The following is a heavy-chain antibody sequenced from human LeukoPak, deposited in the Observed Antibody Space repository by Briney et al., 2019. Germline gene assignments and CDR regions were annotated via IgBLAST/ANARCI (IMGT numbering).Heavy chain of an antibody. CDR1: GGSLSGVNYY. CDR3: ARDSCSSTTCYLH. D-gene: IGHD2-2*01. J-gene: IGHJ4*02. V-gene: IGHV4-61*02. Sequence: SETLSLTCTVSGGSLSGVNYYGSWIRQPAGKGLELIGRIYTSGSTNYNPSLKSRVTISVDTSRNHFSLRLSSVTAADTAVYYCARDSCSSTTCYLHWGQGTLVTVSS. CDR2: IYTSGST.